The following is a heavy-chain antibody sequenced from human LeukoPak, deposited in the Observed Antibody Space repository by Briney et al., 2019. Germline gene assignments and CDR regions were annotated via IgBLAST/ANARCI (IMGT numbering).Heavy chain of an antibody. CDR1: GGSISTYY. CDR2: NYNSGTT. J-gene: IGHJ4*02. Sequence: SETLSLTCDVSGGSISTYYWSWIRQPPGKGLEWIGYNYNSGTTNYNPSLRSRVTLSVDRSKNQFSLRLTSLTAADTPAYYCAGEVASSGPNFDNWGRGILVTVSS. D-gene: IGHD6-13*01. CDR3: AGEVASSGPNFDN. V-gene: IGHV4-59*01.